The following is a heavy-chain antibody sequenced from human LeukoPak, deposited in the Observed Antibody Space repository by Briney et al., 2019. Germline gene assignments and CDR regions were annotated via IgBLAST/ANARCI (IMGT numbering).Heavy chain of an antibody. Sequence: SETLSLTCAVYGGSFSGYYWSWIRQPPGKGLEWIREINHSGSTNYNPSLKSRVTISVDTSKNQFSLKLSSVTAADTAVYYCARGGDHLGYWGQGTLVTVSS. V-gene: IGHV4-34*01. CDR2: INHSGST. CDR1: GGSFSGYY. CDR3: ARGGDHLGY. J-gene: IGHJ4*02. D-gene: IGHD4-17*01.